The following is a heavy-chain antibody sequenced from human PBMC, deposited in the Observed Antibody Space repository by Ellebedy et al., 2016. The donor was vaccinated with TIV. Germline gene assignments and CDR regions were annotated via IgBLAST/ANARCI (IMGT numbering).Heavy chain of an antibody. CDR3: AKVGRRYYESSGDP. D-gene: IGHD3-22*01. V-gene: IGHV3-23*01. CDR1: GFPFSNYV. Sequence: GESLKISCAASGFPFSNYVMSWVRQAPGKGLEWVSTLSPGGGATYYADSVTGRFNISRDNSENTLYLQMNSLRAEDTAVYYCAKVGRRYYESSGDPWGQGSLVTVSS. J-gene: IGHJ5*02. CDR2: LSPGGGAT.